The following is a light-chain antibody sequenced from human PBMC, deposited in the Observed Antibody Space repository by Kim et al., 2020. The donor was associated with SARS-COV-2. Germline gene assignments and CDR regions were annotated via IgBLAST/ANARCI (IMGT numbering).Light chain of an antibody. CDR1: QDFSNS. J-gene: IGKJ4*01. Sequence: ASIGDRVTITCRASQDFSNSLAWFQQKPGKVPKLLIYAASALQSGVPSRFSGSGSGTDFTLTISSLQPEDVATYYCQKYDAAPLTFGGGTKVDIK. CDR2: AAS. V-gene: IGKV1-27*01. CDR3: QKYDAAPLT.